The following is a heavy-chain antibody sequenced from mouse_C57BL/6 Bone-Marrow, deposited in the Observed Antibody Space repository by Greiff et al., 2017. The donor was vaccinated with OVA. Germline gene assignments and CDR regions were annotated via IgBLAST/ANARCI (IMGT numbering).Heavy chain of an antibody. V-gene: IGHV5-4*01. J-gene: IGHJ3*01. CDR1: GFTFSSYA. D-gene: IGHD2-2*01. Sequence: EVQRVESGGGLVKPGGSLKLSCAASGFTFSSYAMSWVRQTPEKRLEWVATISDGGSYTYYPDNVKGRFTISRDNAKNTLYLHMRHLRSEDADMYYCARDDGYDWFAYWGQRTLVTVSA. CDR3: ARDDGYDWFAY. CDR2: ISDGGSYT.